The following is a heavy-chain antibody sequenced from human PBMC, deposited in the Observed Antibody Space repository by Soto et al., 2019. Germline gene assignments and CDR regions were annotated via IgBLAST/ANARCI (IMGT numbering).Heavy chain of an antibody. CDR3: ARDKGGSGSYYNLGYYYYGMDV. D-gene: IGHD3-10*01. Sequence: GGSLRLSCAASGFTFSSYAMHWVSQAPGKGLEWVAVISYDGSNKYYADSVKGRFTISRDNSKNTLYLQMNSLRAEDTAVYYCARDKGGSGSYYNLGYYYYGMDVWGQGTTITVSS. CDR1: GFTFSSYA. CDR2: ISYDGSNK. V-gene: IGHV3-30-3*01. J-gene: IGHJ6*02.